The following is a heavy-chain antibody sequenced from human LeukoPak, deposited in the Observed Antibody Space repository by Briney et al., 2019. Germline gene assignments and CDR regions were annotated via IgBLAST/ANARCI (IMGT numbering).Heavy chain of an antibody. D-gene: IGHD6-19*01. CDR2: INHSGST. CDR3: ARGYSSGWDIDY. Sequence: SETLSLTCAVYGGSFSGYYWSWIRQPPGKGLEWIGEINHSGSTNYNPSLKSRVTISVDTSKNQFSLKLSSVTAADTAVYYCARGYSSGWDIDYWGQGTLVTVSS. J-gene: IGHJ4*02. V-gene: IGHV4-34*01. CDR1: GGSFSGYY.